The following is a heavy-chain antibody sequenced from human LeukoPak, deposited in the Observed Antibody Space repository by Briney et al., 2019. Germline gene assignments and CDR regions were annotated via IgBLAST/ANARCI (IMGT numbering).Heavy chain of an antibody. CDR1: GYSFTSYW. Sequence: ESLKISCKGSGYSFTSYWIGWVRQMPGKGLEWMGIIYPGDSDTRYSPSFQGQVTMSADKSFSTAYLQWSSLKASDTVMYYCARPLAAGTSPFDYWGQGTLVTVSS. V-gene: IGHV5-51*01. CDR3: ARPLAAGTSPFDY. CDR2: IYPGDSDT. J-gene: IGHJ4*02. D-gene: IGHD6-13*01.